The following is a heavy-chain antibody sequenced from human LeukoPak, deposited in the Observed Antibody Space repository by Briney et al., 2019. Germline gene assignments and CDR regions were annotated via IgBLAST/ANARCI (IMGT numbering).Heavy chain of an antibody. Sequence: GGSLRLSCAASGFTFTIYAMSWVRQAPGKGPEWVSAISGSGDGTFYAGSVKGRFTISRDNSKNTVYLQMDSLRAEDTAVYYCAKDPYNDWYFDLWGRGTLVTVSS. CDR3: AKDPYNDWYFDL. V-gene: IGHV3-23*01. J-gene: IGHJ2*01. D-gene: IGHD5-24*01. CDR2: ISGSGDGT. CDR1: GFTFTIYA.